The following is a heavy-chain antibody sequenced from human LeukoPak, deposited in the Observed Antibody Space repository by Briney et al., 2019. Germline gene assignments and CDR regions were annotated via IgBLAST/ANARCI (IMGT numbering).Heavy chain of an antibody. CDR3: ARGEYCTTSICYGLYYLDY. CDR1: GFTFSDYY. CDR2: ISSRSHYT. Sequence: GGSLRLSCGASGFTFSDYYMSWIRQAPGKGLEWISYISSRSHYTNYADSVKGRFTISRDNAKNSLYLQMNSLGADDTAVYYCARGEYCTTSICYGLYYLDYWGQGTLVTVSS. J-gene: IGHJ4*02. D-gene: IGHD2-2*01. V-gene: IGHV3-11*05.